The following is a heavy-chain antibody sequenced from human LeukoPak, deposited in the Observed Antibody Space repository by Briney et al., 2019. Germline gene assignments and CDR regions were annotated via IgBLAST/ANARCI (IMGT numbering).Heavy chain of an antibody. D-gene: IGHD3-16*01. CDR1: GLTFTNYA. V-gene: IGHV3-23*01. CDR2: INGHGSTT. Sequence: GGSLRLSCAASGLTFTNYAMTWVRQAPGKGLEWVSAINGHGSTTYCTVSVKGRFTISRDNAKNTLYLQMNSLRVEDTAVYFCARDWGGYGPTSHDYWGQGTLVTVSS. J-gene: IGHJ4*02. CDR3: ARDWGGYGPTSHDY.